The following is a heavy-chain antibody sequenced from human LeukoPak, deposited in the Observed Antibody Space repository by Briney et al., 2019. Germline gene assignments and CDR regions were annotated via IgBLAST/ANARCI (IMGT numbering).Heavy chain of an antibody. V-gene: IGHV1-69*06. CDR2: IIPIFGTA. Sequence: SVKVSYKASGGTISSYAISWVRQAPGQGLEWMGGIIPIFGTANYAQKFQGRVTITADKSTSTAYMELSSLRSEDTAVYYCARDRTVVERRGPYYYYYMDVWGKGTTVTVSS. J-gene: IGHJ6*03. D-gene: IGHD4-23*01. CDR1: GGTISSYA. CDR3: ARDRTVVERRGPYYYYYMDV.